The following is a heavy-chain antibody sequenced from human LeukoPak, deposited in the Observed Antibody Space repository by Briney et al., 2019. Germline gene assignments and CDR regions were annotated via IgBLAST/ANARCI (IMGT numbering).Heavy chain of an antibody. D-gene: IGHD1-26*01. V-gene: IGHV1-8*03. CDR1: GYTFTSYD. Sequence: ASVKVSCKASGYTFTSYDINWVRQATGQGLEWMGWMNPNSGNTGYAQKFQGRVTITRSTSISTAYMELSSLRSEDTAVYYCARGKGRRSLYYFDYWGQGTLVTVFS. CDR2: MNPNSGNT. J-gene: IGHJ4*02. CDR3: ARGKGRRSLYYFDY.